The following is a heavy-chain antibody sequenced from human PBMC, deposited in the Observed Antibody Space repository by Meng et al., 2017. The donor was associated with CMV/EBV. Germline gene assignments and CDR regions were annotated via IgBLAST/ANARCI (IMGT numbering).Heavy chain of an antibody. CDR1: GGSISSSSYY. V-gene: IGHV4-39*01. CDR3: ARLIRTYYYDSSGYERDY. Sequence: GSLRLSCTVSGGSISSSSYYWGWIRQPPGKGLEWIGSIYYSGSTYYNPPLKSRVTISVDTSKNQFSLKLSSVTAADTAVYYCARLIRTYYYDSSGYERDYWGQGTLVTVSS. CDR2: IYYSGST. D-gene: IGHD3-22*01. J-gene: IGHJ4*02.